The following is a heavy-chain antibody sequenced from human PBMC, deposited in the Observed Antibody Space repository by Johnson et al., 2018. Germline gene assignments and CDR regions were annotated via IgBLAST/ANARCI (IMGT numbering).Heavy chain of an antibody. D-gene: IGHD4-17*01. CDR2: IYPGDSDT. V-gene: IGHV5-51*03. CDR3: ASPPASYGDYRDDAFDI. J-gene: IGHJ3*02. CDR1: GYSVTSYW. Sequence: KQPGESLKISCKGSGYSVTSYWIGWVRQMPGKGLEWMGLIYPGDSDTRYSPSFQGQVTISADKSISTAYLQWSSLKASDTPMYYCASPPASYGDYRDDAFDIWGQGTMVTVSS.